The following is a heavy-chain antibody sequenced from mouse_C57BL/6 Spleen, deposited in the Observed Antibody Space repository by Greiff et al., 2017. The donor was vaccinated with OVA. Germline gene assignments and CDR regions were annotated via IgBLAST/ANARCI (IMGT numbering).Heavy chain of an antibody. D-gene: IGHD1-1*01. V-gene: IGHV1-15*01. J-gene: IGHJ4*01. CDR1: GYTFTDYE. CDR3: TEITTVVADYAMDY. CDR2: IDPETGGT. Sequence: QVQLQQSGAELVRPGASVTLSCKASGYTFTDYEMHWVKQTPVHGLEWIGAIDPETGGTASNQKFKGQAILTADKSSSTAYMELLSLTSEDSAVYYCTEITTVVADYAMDYWGQGTSVTVSS.